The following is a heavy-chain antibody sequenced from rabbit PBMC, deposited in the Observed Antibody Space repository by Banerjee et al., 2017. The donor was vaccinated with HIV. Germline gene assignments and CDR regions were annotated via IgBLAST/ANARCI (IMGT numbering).Heavy chain of an antibody. D-gene: IGHD7-1*01. Sequence: QSLEESGGDLVKPGATLTLTCTASGFSFSGSYYMCWVRQAPGKGLEWIACIYAASSGSPYYASWAKGRFTISKTSSTTVTLQMTSLTAADTATYFCARGYAGYAGYGLWGPGTLVTVS. CDR2: IYAASSGSP. CDR1: GFSFSGSYY. V-gene: IGHV1S40*01. CDR3: ARGYAGYAGYGL. J-gene: IGHJ4*01.